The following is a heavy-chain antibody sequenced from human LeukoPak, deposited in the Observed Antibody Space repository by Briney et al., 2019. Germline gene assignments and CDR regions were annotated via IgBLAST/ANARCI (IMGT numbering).Heavy chain of an antibody. CDR2: IYPGDSDT. CDR1: GYSFTSYW. CDR3: AGAAAGTAIDS. V-gene: IGHV5-51*01. Sequence: GESLKISCKGSGYSFTSYWITWVRQMPGKGLEWMGIIYPGDSDTRYSPSFQGQFTISADKSISTAYLQWSGLKASDSAIYYCAGAAAGTAIDSWGQGTLVTVSS. D-gene: IGHD6-13*01. J-gene: IGHJ4*02.